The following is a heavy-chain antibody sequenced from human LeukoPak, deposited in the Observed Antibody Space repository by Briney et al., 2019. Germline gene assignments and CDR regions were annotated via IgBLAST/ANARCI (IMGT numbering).Heavy chain of an antibody. CDR2: INYSGST. CDR1: GGSISSSNW. J-gene: IGHJ4*02. CDR3: ARDESYLGY. V-gene: IGHV4-4*02. Sequence: PSGTLSLTCAVSGGSISSSNWWSWVRQPPGKGLEWIGYINYSGSTYYNPSLKSRVTISVDTSKNQFSLKLSSVTAADTAVYYCARDESYLGYWGQGTLVTVSS. D-gene: IGHD3-16*02.